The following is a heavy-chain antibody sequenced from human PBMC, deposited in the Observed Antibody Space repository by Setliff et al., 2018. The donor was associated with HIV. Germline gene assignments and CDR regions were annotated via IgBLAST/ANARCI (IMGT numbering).Heavy chain of an antibody. D-gene: IGHD1-26*01. J-gene: IGHJ3*02. CDR3: ARPYGSNDAFDI. V-gene: IGHV5-51*01. CDR1: GYSFTKYW. Sequence: GESLKLSCKGSGYSFTKYWIAWVRQMPGKGLEWMGIIYPGDSDTRYSPPFQGQVTISADKSISTAYLQLSSLEAADTAMYYCARPYGSNDAFDIWGQGTMVTVSS. CDR2: IYPGDSDT.